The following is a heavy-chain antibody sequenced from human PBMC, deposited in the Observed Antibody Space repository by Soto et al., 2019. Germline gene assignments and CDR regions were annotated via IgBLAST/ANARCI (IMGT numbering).Heavy chain of an antibody. CDR3: ARASTLGYGTNGVCLGNYYMDV. CDR1: GFTFSSYS. CDR2: ISSSSSYI. J-gene: IGHJ6*03. V-gene: IGHV3-21*01. Sequence: PGGSLRLSCAASGFTFSSYSMNWVRQAPGKGLEWVSSISSSSSYIYYADSVKGRFTISRDNAKNSLYLQMNSLRAEDTAVYYCARASTLGYGTNGVCLGNYYMDVWGKGTTVTVAS. D-gene: IGHD2-8*01.